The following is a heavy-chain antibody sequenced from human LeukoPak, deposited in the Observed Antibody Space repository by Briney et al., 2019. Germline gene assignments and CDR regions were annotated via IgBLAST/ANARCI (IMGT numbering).Heavy chain of an antibody. CDR3: AACSTSCYGGFPNYYYYGMDV. J-gene: IGHJ6*02. Sequence: ASVKVSCKASGYTFTSYDINWVRQATGQGLEWMGWMNPNSGNTGYAQKFQGRVTMTRNTSISTAYMELSSLRFEDTAVYYCAACSTSCYGGFPNYYYYGMDVWGQGTTVTVSS. CDR1: GYTFTSYD. D-gene: IGHD2-2*01. CDR2: MNPNSGNT. V-gene: IGHV1-8*01.